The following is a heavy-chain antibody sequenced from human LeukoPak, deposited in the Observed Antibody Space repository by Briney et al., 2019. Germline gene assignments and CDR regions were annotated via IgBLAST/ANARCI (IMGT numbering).Heavy chain of an antibody. V-gene: IGHV4-34*01. D-gene: IGHD1-1*01. CDR3: ARYVPVKTGTTRASFDS. J-gene: IGHJ4*02. CDR1: GGSFSDYD. Sequence: NPSETLSLTCAVSGGSFSDYDWSWIRQPPGKGLEWIGEINHSGSTNDNPSLKSRVTMSVDTSKSQFSLNLRSVTAADTAVYYCARYVPVKTGTTRASFDSWGQGTLVTVSS. CDR2: INHSGST.